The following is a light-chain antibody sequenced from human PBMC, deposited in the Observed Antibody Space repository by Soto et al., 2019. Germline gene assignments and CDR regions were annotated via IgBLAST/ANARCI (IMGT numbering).Light chain of an antibody. CDR3: QQYNSWPPYT. CDR2: GAS. V-gene: IGKV3-20*01. CDR1: QSVSSSY. J-gene: IGKJ2*01. Sequence: EIVLTQSPGTLSLSPGERATLSCRASQSVSSSYLAWYQQKPGQAPRLLIYGASSRATGIPDRFSGSGSGTDFTLTISRLEPEDVAIYYCQQYNSWPPYTFGQGTKVDIK.